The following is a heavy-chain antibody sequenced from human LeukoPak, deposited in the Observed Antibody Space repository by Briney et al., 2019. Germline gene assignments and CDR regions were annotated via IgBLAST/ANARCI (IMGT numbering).Heavy chain of an antibody. J-gene: IGHJ6*03. D-gene: IGHD5-12*01. Sequence: SETLSLTCTVSGGSISSNGYYWAWFRQPPGKGLEWIGSIYYSGSTYYNPSLKSRVTISVDTSKNQFSLKLSSVTAADTAVYYCARVGWDIASGNYYYYMDVWGKGTTVTVSS. V-gene: IGHV4-39*07. CDR1: GGSISSNGYY. CDR2: IYYSGST. CDR3: ARVGWDIASGNYYYYMDV.